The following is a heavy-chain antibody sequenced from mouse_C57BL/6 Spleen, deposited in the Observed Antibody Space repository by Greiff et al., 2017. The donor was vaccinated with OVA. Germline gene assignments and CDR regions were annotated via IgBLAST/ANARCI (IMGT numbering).Heavy chain of an antibody. V-gene: IGHV1-18*01. D-gene: IGHD2-5*01. CDR2: INPNNGGT. Sequence: VQLKESGPELVKPGASVKIPCKASGYTFTDYNMDWVKQSHGKSLEWIGDINPNNGGTIYNQKFKGKATLTVDKSSSTAYMELRSLTSEDTAVYYCARSDYYSNSAWFAYWGQGTLVTVSA. CDR3: ARSDYYSNSAWFAY. J-gene: IGHJ3*01. CDR1: GYTFTDYN.